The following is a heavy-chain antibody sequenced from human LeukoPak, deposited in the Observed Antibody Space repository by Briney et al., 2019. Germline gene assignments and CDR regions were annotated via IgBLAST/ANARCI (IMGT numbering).Heavy chain of an antibody. V-gene: IGHV3-48*03. Sequence: GGSLRLSCAASGFTFNTYEMNWVRQAPGKGLEWVSYISSGGSSIYYADSVKGRFTISRDNAKNSLYLHMNSLRAEDTAVYYCAKGVPHDYWGQGTLVTVSS. CDR2: ISSGGSSI. J-gene: IGHJ4*02. CDR3: AKGVPHDY. CDR1: GFTFNTYE.